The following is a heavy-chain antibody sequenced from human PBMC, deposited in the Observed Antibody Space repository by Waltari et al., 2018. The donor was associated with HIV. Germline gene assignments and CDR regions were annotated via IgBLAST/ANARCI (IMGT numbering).Heavy chain of an antibody. CDR3: AREALYDSSGYYFDY. Sequence: EVQLVASGGGLVQPGGSLRLSCAPSEFPFNTFWMTWVRQAPGKGLEWVANIKQDESEKYYVDSVKGRFTISRDNAKNSLFLQMNSLRAEDTAVYYCAREALYDSSGYYFDYWGQGTLVTVSS. CDR1: EFPFNTFW. V-gene: IGHV3-7*01. CDR2: IKQDESEK. J-gene: IGHJ4*02. D-gene: IGHD3-22*01.